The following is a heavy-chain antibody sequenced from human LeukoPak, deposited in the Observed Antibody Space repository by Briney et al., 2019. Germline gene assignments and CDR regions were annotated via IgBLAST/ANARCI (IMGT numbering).Heavy chain of an antibody. CDR3: ARGLYCSSTSCYTGFYYYYYYGMDV. CDR2: INHSGST. V-gene: IGHV4-34*01. Sequence: SETLSLTCAVYGESFSGYYWSWIRQPPGKGLEWIGEINHSGSTNYNPSLKSRVTISVDTSKNQFSLKLSSVTAADTAVYYCARGLYCSSTSCYTGFYYYYYYGMDVWGQGTTVTVSS. CDR1: GESFSGYY. D-gene: IGHD2-2*02. J-gene: IGHJ6*02.